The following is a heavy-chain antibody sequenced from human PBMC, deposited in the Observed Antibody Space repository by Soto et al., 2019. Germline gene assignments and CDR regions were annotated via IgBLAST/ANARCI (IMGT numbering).Heavy chain of an antibody. CDR2: ISGGGGST. J-gene: IGHJ3*01. D-gene: IGHD2-21*02. CDR3: AKGFIVVVTVLRPDDAFDV. CDR1: GFTFGNYG. V-gene: IGHV3-23*01. Sequence: DVQLLESGGGLVQPGGSLRLSCAASGFTFGNYGINWVRQAPGKRLEWVSGISGGGGSTYYADSVKGRFTVSRDPSKNSVFLEMNTLRAEDTAVYYCAKGFIVVVTVLRPDDAFDVWGQGTLVTVSS.